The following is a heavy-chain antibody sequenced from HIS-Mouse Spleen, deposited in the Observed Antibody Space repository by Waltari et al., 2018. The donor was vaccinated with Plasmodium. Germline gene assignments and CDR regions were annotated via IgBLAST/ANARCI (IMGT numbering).Heavy chain of an antibody. Sequence: QVQLVESGGGVVQPGRSLRLSCAASGFTFSSYGMHWVRQAPGKGLEWVAVKWEYGSNKYYADSVKGRFTISRDNSKNTLYLQMNSLRAEDTAVYYCAREMVIVVVPYGMDVWGQGTTVTVSS. CDR1: GFTFSSYG. CDR2: KWEYGSNK. CDR3: AREMVIVVVPYGMDV. J-gene: IGHJ6*02. V-gene: IGHV3-33*01. D-gene: IGHD3-22*01.